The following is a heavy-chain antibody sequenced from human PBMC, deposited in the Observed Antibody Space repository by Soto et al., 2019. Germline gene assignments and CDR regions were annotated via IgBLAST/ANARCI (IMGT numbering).Heavy chain of an antibody. Sequence: QVQLVQSGAEVKKPGASVKVSCKASGYTFTSYDINWVRQATGQGLEWMGWMNPNSDNTGYAQKFQGRVTMTRNTSIRTAYMELSSLGSEGTAVYYCAGEKRGYYDYWGQGTLVTVSS. J-gene: IGHJ4*02. D-gene: IGHD3-10*01. CDR2: MNPNSDNT. CDR3: AGEKRGYYDY. CDR1: GYTFTSYD. V-gene: IGHV1-8*01.